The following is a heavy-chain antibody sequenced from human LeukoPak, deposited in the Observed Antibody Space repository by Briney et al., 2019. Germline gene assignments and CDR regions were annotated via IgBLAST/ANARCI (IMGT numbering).Heavy chain of an antibody. CDR1: GITFSSYG. CDR2: ISYDGSNK. J-gene: IGHJ6*02. Sequence: AGGSLRLSCAASGITFSSYGMHWVRQAPGKGLEWVAVISYDGSNKYYADSVKGRFTISRDNSKNTLYLQMNSLRAEDTAVYYCAKDLVRGYSYGYDYYYYYGMDGWGQGTTVTVSS. CDR3: AKDLVRGYSYGYDYYYYYGMDG. D-gene: IGHD5-18*01. V-gene: IGHV3-30*18.